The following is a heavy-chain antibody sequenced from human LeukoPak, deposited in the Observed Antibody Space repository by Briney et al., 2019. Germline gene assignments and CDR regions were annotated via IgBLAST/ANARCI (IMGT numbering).Heavy chain of an antibody. D-gene: IGHD6-13*01. CDR2: ISSSGSTI. J-gene: IGHJ4*02. Sequence: GGSPRLSCAASGFTFSDYYMSWIRQAPGKGLEWVSYISSSGSTIYYADSVKGRFTISRDNAKNSLYLQMNSLRAEDTAVYYCARKRYSSSSAPLFDYWGQGTLVTVSS. V-gene: IGHV3-11*01. CDR3: ARKRYSSSSAPLFDY. CDR1: GFTFSDYY.